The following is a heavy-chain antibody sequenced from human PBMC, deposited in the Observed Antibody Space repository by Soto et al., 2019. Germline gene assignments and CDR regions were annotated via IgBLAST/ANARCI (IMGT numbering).Heavy chain of an antibody. V-gene: IGHV4-59*01. CDR2: IYYSGST. J-gene: IGHJ6*02. CDR1: GGSISSYY. D-gene: IGHD2-2*01. CDR3: AREGATRNYYYYGMDV. Sequence: PSETLSLTCTVSGGSISSYYWSWIRQPPGKGLEWIGYIYYSGSTNYNPSLKSRVTISVDTSKNQFSLKLSSVTAADTAVYYCAREGATRNYYYYGMDVWGQSITVTFS.